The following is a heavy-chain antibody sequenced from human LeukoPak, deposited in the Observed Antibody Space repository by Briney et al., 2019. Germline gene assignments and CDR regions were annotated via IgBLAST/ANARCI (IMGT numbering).Heavy chain of an antibody. D-gene: IGHD6-13*01. CDR3: ARGVSSSWYYYYYYMDV. Sequence: GASVKVSCKASGYTFTSYDINWVRQATGPGLEWMGWMNPNSGNTGYAQKFQGRVTITRNTSISTAYMELSSLRSEDTAVYYCARGVSSSWYYYYYYMDVWGKGTTVTVSS. CDR1: GYTFTSYD. V-gene: IGHV1-8*03. J-gene: IGHJ6*03. CDR2: MNPNSGNT.